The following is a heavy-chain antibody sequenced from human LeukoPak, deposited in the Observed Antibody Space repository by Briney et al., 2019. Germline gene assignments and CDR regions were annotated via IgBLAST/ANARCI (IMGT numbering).Heavy chain of an antibody. CDR2: ISGSGGST. J-gene: IGHJ4*02. Sequence: QPGGSLRLSCAASGFTFSSYAMSWVRQAPGKGLEWVSAISGSGGSTYYADSVKGRFTISRDTSKNTLFLQMNSLRAEDTAVYFCAKAGYGGYLGGYFDYWGQGTLVTVSS. V-gene: IGHV3-23*01. CDR3: AKAGYGGYLGGYFDY. D-gene: IGHD5-12*01. CDR1: GFTFSSYA.